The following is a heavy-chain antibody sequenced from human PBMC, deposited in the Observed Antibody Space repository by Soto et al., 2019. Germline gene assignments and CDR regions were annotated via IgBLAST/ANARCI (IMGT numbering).Heavy chain of an antibody. Sequence: GGSLRLSCAASGFTFSSYAMSWVRQAPGKGLEWVSAISGSGGSTYYADSVKGRFTISRDNSKNTLYLQMNSLRAEDTAVYYCAKTNIVVVPAAHFFDYWGQGTLVTVSS. D-gene: IGHD2-2*01. V-gene: IGHV3-23*01. CDR1: GFTFSSYA. J-gene: IGHJ4*02. CDR2: ISGSGGST. CDR3: AKTNIVVVPAAHFFDY.